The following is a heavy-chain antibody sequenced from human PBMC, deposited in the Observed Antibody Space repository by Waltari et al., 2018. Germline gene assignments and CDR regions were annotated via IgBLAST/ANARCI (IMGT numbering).Heavy chain of an antibody. Sequence: QVQLVEAGGGVVQPGRSLRLSCAGSGFTFSSHAMHWVHQAPGKGPEWVAAISHDGSNKYYADFVKGRFTISRDNAKNTLYLQMNSLRVGGRSVYYGTDWGQGTTVTVSS. CDR2: ISHDGSNK. J-gene: IGHJ6*02. CDR3: TD. CDR1: GFTFSSHA. V-gene: IGHV3-30*03.